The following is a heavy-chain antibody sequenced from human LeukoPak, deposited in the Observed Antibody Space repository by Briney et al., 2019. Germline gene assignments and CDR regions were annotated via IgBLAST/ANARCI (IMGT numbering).Heavy chain of an antibody. Sequence: SETLSLTCTVSGGSISRYHWSWVRQPPGKGLEYIGNIYYSGSTNYNPSLKSRVTISLDTSRSQFSLKLTSVTAADTAVYYCARELYNWNGRRHAIDIWGQGTMVTVSS. J-gene: IGHJ3*02. CDR2: IYYSGST. CDR1: GGSISRYH. V-gene: IGHV4-59*01. D-gene: IGHD1-20*01. CDR3: ARELYNWNGRRHAIDI.